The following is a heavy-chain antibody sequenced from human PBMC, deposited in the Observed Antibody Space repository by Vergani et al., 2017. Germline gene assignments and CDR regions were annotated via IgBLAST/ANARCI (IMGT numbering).Heavy chain of an antibody. J-gene: IGHJ6*02. CDR2: IGSSGPYI. CDR1: GITFKNAW. V-gene: IGHV3-21*06. Sequence: EVQVVESGGGLIKPGGSLRLSCVVSGITFKNAWINWVRQAPGKGIEWVAFIGSSGPYINYADSVTGRFIISRDNTNNSLFLQLRRLRAEDAAVYYWARDCTSGGYPDNYGMEVWGQGATVTVSS. CDR3: ARDCTSGGYPDNYGMEV. D-gene: IGHD2-8*01.